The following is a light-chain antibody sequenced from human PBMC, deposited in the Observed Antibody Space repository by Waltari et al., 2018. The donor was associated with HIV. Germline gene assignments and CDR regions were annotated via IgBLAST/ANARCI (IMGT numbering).Light chain of an antibody. CDR3: QSYDNNFGYG. CDR2: EDD. Sequence: NFMMTQPHSVSESPGKTVTISCTGSGGRIASNYVQWYQQRPGSAPTTGIYEDDQRPSGVPYRFSGSIGCSSNSASLAIAGLRTEDEADYDCQSYDNNFGYGFGGGTKVTVL. J-gene: IGLJ1*01. CDR1: GGRIASNY. V-gene: IGLV6-57*02.